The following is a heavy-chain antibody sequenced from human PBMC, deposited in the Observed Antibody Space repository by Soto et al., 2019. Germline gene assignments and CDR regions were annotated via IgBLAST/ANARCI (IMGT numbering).Heavy chain of an antibody. D-gene: IGHD3-3*01. Sequence: SETLSLTCAVYGGSFSGYYWCWIRQPPGKGLEWIGEINHSGSTNYNPSLKSRVTIAVDTSKNQFSLKLSCVTAADTAVYYCARGRYDFWCGYYMGGDWFDPWGQGTLVTVSS. CDR1: GGSFSGYY. J-gene: IGHJ5*02. CDR3: ARGRYDFWCGYYMGGDWFDP. CDR2: INHSGST. V-gene: IGHV4-34*01.